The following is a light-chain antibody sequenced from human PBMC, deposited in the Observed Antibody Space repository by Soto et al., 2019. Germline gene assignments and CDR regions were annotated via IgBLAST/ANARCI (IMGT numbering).Light chain of an antibody. Sequence: QSVLTHPASVSGSPGQSITISCTGTSSDVGSYNLVSWYQQHPGKGPKLMIYEVSKRPSGVSNRFSGSKSGNTASLTISGLQAEDEADYYCCSYAGSTTFVVFGGGTKLTVL. CDR2: EVS. CDR1: SSDVGSYNL. J-gene: IGLJ2*01. CDR3: CSYAGSTTFVV. V-gene: IGLV2-23*02.